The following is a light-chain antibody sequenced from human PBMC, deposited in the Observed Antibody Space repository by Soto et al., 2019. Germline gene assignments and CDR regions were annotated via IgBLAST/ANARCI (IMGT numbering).Light chain of an antibody. V-gene: IGLV1-40*01. CDR1: SSNIGANFD. CDR2: SND. J-gene: IGLJ3*02. CDR3: AAWDDILNGWV. Sequence: QSVLTQPPSVSGAPGQRVTISCTGSSSNIGANFDVHWYQQLPGTAPKLLTPSNDHRPSGVADRFSGSKSGTSASLAISGLQSEDEADYYCAAWDDILNGWVFGGGTKLTVL.